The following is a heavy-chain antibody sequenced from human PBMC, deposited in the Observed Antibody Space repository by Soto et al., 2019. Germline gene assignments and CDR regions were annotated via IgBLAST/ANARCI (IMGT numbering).Heavy chain of an antibody. Sequence: GGSLRLSCAASGFTFSDYYMSWIRQAPGKGLEWVSYISSSSSHTNYADSVKGRFTISRDNAKNSLYLQMNSLRAEDTAVYYCATVTMVRGDINWFDPWGQGTLVTVSS. V-gene: IGHV3-11*06. CDR1: GFTFSDYY. D-gene: IGHD3-10*01. CDR2: ISSSSSHT. CDR3: ATVTMVRGDINWFDP. J-gene: IGHJ5*02.